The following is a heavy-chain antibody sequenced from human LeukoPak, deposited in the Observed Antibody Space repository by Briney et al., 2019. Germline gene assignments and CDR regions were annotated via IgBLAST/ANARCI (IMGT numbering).Heavy chain of an antibody. J-gene: IGHJ6*02. Sequence: ASVKVSCKASGYTFTGYYMHWVRQAPGQGLEWMGWINPNSGGTNYAQKFQGRVTMTRDMSISTAYMELSRLRSDDTAVYYCARTPRQYCSSTSCRKGYYYYGMDVWGQGTTVTVSS. CDR3: ARTPRQYCSSTSCRKGYYYYGMDV. CDR2: INPNSGGT. D-gene: IGHD2-2*01. V-gene: IGHV1-2*02. CDR1: GYTFTGYY.